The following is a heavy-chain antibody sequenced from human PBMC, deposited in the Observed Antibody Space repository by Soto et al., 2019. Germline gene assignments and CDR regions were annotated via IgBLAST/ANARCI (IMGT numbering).Heavy chain of an antibody. Sequence: GSLKISCKGSGYTFTNYWIGWVRQMPGKGLEWMGIIYPGDSDTKYNPSFQGQVTISADKSITTTYLRWTSLKASDTAIYYCAASIFYYGMDVWGQGTTVTVS. V-gene: IGHV5-51*01. CDR3: AASIFYYGMDV. CDR2: IYPGDSDT. J-gene: IGHJ6*02. CDR1: GYTFTNYW.